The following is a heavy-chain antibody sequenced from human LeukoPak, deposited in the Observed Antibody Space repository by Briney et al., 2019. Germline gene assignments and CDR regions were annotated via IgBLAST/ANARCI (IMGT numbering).Heavy chain of an antibody. V-gene: IGHV3-30*18. D-gene: IGHD4-23*01. CDR1: GFTFSSYG. J-gene: IGHJ4*02. CDR2: ISYDGSNK. CDR3: AKDHGGGISDFDY. Sequence: GGSLRLSCAASGFTFSSYGMHWVRQAPGKGLEWVAVISYDGSNKYYADSVKGRFTISRDNSKNTLYLQMNSLRAEDTAVYYCAKDHGGGISDFDYWGRGTLVTVSS.